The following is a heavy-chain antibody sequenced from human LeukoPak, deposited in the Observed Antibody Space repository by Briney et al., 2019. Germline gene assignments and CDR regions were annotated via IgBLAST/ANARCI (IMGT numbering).Heavy chain of an antibody. Sequence: SETLSLTCAVYGGSFSGYYWSWIRQPPGKGLEWIGEINHSGSTNYNPSLKSRVTISVDTSKNQFSLKLSSVTAADTAVYYCARHTYFDYWGQGTLVTVSS. CDR3: ARHTYFDY. J-gene: IGHJ4*02. CDR1: GGSFSGYY. CDR2: INHSGST. V-gene: IGHV4-34*01.